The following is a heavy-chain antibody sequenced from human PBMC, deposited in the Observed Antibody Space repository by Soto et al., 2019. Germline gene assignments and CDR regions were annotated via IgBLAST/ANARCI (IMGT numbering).Heavy chain of an antibody. CDR1: GGSISSYY. V-gene: IGHV4-59*08. CDR3: ARLGVPAATPACFDP. J-gene: IGHJ5*02. CDR2: IYYSGNT. Sequence: PSETLSLTCTVSGGSISSYYWSWIRQPPGKGLEWIGYIYYSGNTNYNPSLKSRVTISVDMSKNQFSLKLSSVTAADTAVYYCARLGVPAATPACFDPRGQGTQVTVAS. D-gene: IGHD2-2*01.